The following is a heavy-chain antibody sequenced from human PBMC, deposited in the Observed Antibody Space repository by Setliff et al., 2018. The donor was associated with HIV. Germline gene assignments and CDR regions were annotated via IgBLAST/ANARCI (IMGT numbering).Heavy chain of an antibody. J-gene: IGHJ4*02. CDR2: FHYSGST. Sequence: SETLSLTCNVSGGSISSNSYYWGWIRQPPGKGLEWIGSFHYSGSTSYNPSLKSRVTISVDTSKNQFSLKLSSVTAADTVVYYCARGKGSGWYLRFDYWGQGTLVTVSS. CDR1: GGSISSNSYY. D-gene: IGHD6-19*01. CDR3: ARGKGSGWYLRFDY. V-gene: IGHV4-39*07.